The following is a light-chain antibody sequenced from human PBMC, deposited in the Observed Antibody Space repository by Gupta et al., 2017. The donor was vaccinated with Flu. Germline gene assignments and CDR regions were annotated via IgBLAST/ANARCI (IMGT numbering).Light chain of an antibody. CDR3: QVWDSSSDHQV. Sequence: SYVLTQPTSVSEAPGQTARITCGGNNIGSKRVHWYRQKPGQAPVVVVYNDNDRTSGIPERFSGSNYGTTATLTSSRVEAGDEADYYCQVWDSSSDHQVFGGGTKLTVL. CDR1: NIGSKR. V-gene: IGLV3-21*02. J-gene: IGLJ3*02. CDR2: NDN.